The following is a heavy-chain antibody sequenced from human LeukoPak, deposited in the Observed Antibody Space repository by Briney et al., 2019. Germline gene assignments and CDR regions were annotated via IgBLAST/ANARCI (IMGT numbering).Heavy chain of an antibody. CDR1: GGSISSHY. CDR3: ARAPIAVAGWFDP. Sequence: SETLSLTCTVSGGSISSHYWSWIRQPPGKGLEWIGYIYYSGSTNYNPSLKSRVTISVDTSKNQFSLKLSSVTAADTAVYYCARAPIAVAGWFDPWGQGTLVTVSS. J-gene: IGHJ5*02. V-gene: IGHV4-59*11. CDR2: IYYSGST. D-gene: IGHD6-19*01.